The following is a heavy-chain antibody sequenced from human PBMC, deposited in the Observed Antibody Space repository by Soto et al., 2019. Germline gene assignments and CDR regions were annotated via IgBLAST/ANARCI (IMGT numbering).Heavy chain of an antibody. CDR1: GFSFSIYG. D-gene: IGHD6-13*01. J-gene: IGHJ4*02. V-gene: IGHV3-33*01. Sequence: QVQLVESGGGVVQPGRSLRLSCAASGFSFSIYGMHWVRQAPGKGLEWVAGIWYDGSKKFYADSVEGRFTISRDNSKDTLDLQMNPLRAEDTAEYYCARVMGQQGSGSGWFSYWGQGTRVTVSS. CDR3: ARVMGQQGSGSGWFSY. CDR2: IWYDGSKK.